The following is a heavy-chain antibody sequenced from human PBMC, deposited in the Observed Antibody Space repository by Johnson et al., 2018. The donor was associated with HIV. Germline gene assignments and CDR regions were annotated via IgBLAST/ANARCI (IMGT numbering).Heavy chain of an antibody. D-gene: IGHD2-2*01. CDR1: GFTFSSYW. V-gene: IGHV3-7*05. Sequence: VESGGGLVQPGVSLRLSCAASGFTFSSYWMSWVRQAPGKGLEWVANIKQDGSEKYYVDSVKGRVTISRDNAKNSLYLQMNSLRAEDTAVYYCARDRKYQLLLKLSSADAFDIWGQGTMVTVSS. J-gene: IGHJ3*02. CDR2: IKQDGSEK. CDR3: ARDRKYQLLLKLSSADAFDI.